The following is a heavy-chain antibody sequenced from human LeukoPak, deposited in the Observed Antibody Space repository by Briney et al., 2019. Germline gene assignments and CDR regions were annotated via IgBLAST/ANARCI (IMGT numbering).Heavy chain of an antibody. Sequence: PGRSLRLSCAASGFTFSSYGMHWVRQAPGKGLEWVAVIWYDGSNKYYADSVKGRFTISRDNSKNTLYLQMNSLRAEDTAVYYCAKGDIVATTPSDYWGQGTLVTVSS. CDR1: GFTFSSYG. CDR2: IWYDGSNK. D-gene: IGHD5-12*01. V-gene: IGHV3-33*06. J-gene: IGHJ4*02. CDR3: AKGDIVATTPSDY.